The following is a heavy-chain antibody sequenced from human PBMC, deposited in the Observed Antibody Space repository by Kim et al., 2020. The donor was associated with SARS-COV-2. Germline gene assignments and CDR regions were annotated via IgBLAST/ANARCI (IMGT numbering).Heavy chain of an antibody. Sequence: KSRVTISVDTSKNQFSLKLSSVTAADTAVYYCARSGSSGPEVIWYYGMDVWGQGTTVTVSS. CDR3: ARSGSSGPEVIWYYGMDV. V-gene: IGHV4-31*02. J-gene: IGHJ6*02. D-gene: IGHD6-19*01.